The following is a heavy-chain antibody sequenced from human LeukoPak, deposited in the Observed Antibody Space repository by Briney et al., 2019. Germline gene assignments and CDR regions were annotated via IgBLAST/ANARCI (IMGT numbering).Heavy chain of an antibody. D-gene: IGHD6-13*01. Sequence: ETLSLTCTVSGGSISSTSYYWGWIRQPPGKGLEWVANIKQDGSEKYYVDSVKGRFTISRDNAKNSLYLQMNSLRAEDTAVYYCVMYSRADYWGQGTLVTVSS. V-gene: IGHV3-7*01. CDR3: VMYSRADY. CDR1: GGSISSTSYY. CDR2: IKQDGSEK. J-gene: IGHJ4*02.